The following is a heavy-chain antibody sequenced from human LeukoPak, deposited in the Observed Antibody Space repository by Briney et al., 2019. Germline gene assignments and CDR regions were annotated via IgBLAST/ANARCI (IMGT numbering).Heavy chain of an antibody. CDR3: AKESTGGYSSGWYPYGGGYFDY. V-gene: IGHV3-9*01. Sequence: GGSLRLSCAASGFTFDDYAMHWVRQAPGKGLEWVSGISWNSGSIGYADSVKGRFTISRDNAKNSLYLQMNSLRAEDTALYYCAKESTGGYSSGWYPYGGGYFDYWGQGTLVTVSS. CDR1: GFTFDDYA. D-gene: IGHD6-19*01. J-gene: IGHJ4*02. CDR2: ISWNSGSI.